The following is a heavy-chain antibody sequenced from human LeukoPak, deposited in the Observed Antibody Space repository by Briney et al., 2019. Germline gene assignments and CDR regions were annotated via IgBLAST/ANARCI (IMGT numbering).Heavy chain of an antibody. V-gene: IGHV1-2*02. CDR3: ARDTAPYYLDGSGYYLDY. J-gene: IGHJ4*01. CDR1: GYTFIDYY. Sequence: GASVKVSCKASGYTFIDYYIHWVRQAPGQGLEWMGWINPNSNSTNYAQKFQGRVTLTWDTSISTVYMELSTMRSDDTAVYYCARDTAPYYLDGSGYYLDYWGHGTLVTVSS. CDR2: INPNSNST. D-gene: IGHD3-22*01.